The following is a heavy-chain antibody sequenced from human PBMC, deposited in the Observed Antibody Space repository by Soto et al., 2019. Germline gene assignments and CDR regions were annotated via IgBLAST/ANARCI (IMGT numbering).Heavy chain of an antibody. Sequence: GGSLRLSCAASGFTFSSYAMHWVRQAPGKGLEWVAVISYDGSNKYYADSVKGRFTISRDNSKNTLYLQMNSLRAEDTAVYYCARDTAYFGGDCYGLNAFDIWGQGTMVTVSS. CDR2: ISYDGSNK. D-gene: IGHD2-21*02. CDR1: GFTFSSYA. J-gene: IGHJ3*02. CDR3: ARDTAYFGGDCYGLNAFDI. V-gene: IGHV3-30-3*01.